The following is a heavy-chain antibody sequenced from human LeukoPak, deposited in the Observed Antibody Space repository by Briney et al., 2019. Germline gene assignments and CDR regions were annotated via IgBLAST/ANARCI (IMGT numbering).Heavy chain of an antibody. CDR3: ARGPPFSSSSPLYYYYGMDV. D-gene: IGHD6-6*01. CDR2: IYYSGST. V-gene: IGHV4-30-4*08. Sequence: PSETLSLTCTVSGGSISSGGYYWSWIRQHPGKGLEWIGYIYYSGSTYYNPSLKSRVTISVDTSKNQFSLKLSSVTAADTAVYYCARGPPFSSSSPLYYYYGMDVWGQGTTVTVSS. CDR1: GGSISSGGYY. J-gene: IGHJ6*02.